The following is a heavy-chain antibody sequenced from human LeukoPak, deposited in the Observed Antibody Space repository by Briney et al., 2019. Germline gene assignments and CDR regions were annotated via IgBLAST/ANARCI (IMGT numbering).Heavy chain of an antibody. Sequence: GGSLRLSCAASGFTFSSYWMSWVRQAPGKGREWVVNIKQDGSEKNYVDSVKGRYTISRDNAKNSLYLQMDSLRAEDTAVYYCARDRVGATDAFDIWGQGTMVTVSS. V-gene: IGHV3-7*01. CDR2: IKQDGSEK. CDR3: ARDRVGATDAFDI. D-gene: IGHD1-26*01. CDR1: GFTFSSYW. J-gene: IGHJ3*02.